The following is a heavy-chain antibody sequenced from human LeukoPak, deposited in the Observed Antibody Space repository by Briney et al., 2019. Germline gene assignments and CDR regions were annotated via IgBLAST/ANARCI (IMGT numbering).Heavy chain of an antibody. CDR1: GGSISSSNW. CDR3: ARGYYDFWSAHIKMGWFDP. J-gene: IGHJ5*02. CDR2: IYHSGST. D-gene: IGHD3-3*01. V-gene: IGHV4-4*02. Sequence: SGTLSLTCAVSGGSISSSNWWSWVRQPPGKGLEWIGEIYHSGSTNYNPSLKSRVTISVDKSKNQFSLKLSSVTAADTAVYYCARGYYDFWSAHIKMGWFDPWGQGTLVTVSS.